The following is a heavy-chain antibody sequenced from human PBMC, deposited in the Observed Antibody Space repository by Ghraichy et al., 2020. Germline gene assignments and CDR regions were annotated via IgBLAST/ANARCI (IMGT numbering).Heavy chain of an antibody. V-gene: IGHV4-34*01. CDR2: INHSGST. D-gene: IGHD2-2*01. Sequence: SETLSLTCAVYGGSFSGYYWSWIRQPPGKGLEWIGEINHSGSTNYNPSLKSRVTISVDTSKNQFSLKLSSVTAADTAVYYCARGPPGRRYLYYYYGMDVWGQGTTVTVSS. CDR3: ARGPPGRRYLYYYYGMDV. J-gene: IGHJ6*02. CDR1: GGSFSGYY.